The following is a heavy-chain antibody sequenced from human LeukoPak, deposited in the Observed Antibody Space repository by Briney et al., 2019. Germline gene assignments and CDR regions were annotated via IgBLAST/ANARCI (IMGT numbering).Heavy chain of an antibody. CDR2: MNPNSGNT. Sequence: ASVKVSCKASAYTFTTYDINWVRQATGQGLEWMGWMNPNSGNTGYAQKFQGRVAMTRNTSITTAYMELSSLRSEDTAVYYCARGLGRTAMVTRGGVRFDYWGQGTLVTVSS. D-gene: IGHD5-18*01. J-gene: IGHJ4*02. V-gene: IGHV1-8*01. CDR1: AYTFTTYD. CDR3: ARGLGRTAMVTRGGVRFDY.